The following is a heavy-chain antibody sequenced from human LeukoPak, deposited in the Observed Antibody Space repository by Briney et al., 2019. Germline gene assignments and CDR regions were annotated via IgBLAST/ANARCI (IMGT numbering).Heavy chain of an antibody. CDR2: IKQDGSEK. CDR1: GFTFSRFW. CDR3: ARDSDYCSGGSCYSLDY. J-gene: IGHJ4*02. V-gene: IGHV3-7*01. Sequence: SGGSLRLSCAASGFTFSRFWKSWVRQAPGKGLEWVANIKQDGSEKYYVDSVKGRFTISRDNAKNSLYLQMNSLRAEDTAVYYCARDSDYCSGGSCYSLDYWGQGTLVTVSS. D-gene: IGHD2-15*01.